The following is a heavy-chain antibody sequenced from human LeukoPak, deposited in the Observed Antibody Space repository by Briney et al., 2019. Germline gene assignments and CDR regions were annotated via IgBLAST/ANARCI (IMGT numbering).Heavy chain of an antibody. D-gene: IGHD6-13*01. CDR3: AKDKITLAAAAFYYFDY. J-gene: IGHJ4*02. CDR2: IYSGGST. V-gene: IGHV3-53*01. CDR1: GFTVSSNY. Sequence: GGSLRLSCAASGFTVSSNYMSWVRQAPGKGLEWVSVIYSGGSTYYADSVKGRFTISRDNSKNTLYLQMNSLRAEDTAVYYCAKDKITLAAAAFYYFDYWGQGTLVTVSS.